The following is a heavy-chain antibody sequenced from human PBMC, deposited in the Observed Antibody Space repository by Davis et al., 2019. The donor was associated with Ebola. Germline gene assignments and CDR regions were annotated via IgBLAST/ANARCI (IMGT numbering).Heavy chain of an antibody. D-gene: IGHD5-24*01. V-gene: IGHV3-73*01. CDR3: TRLRGLDRDDYYFGIDV. CDR2: IRTRGKSYET. Sequence: ESLKISCVGSAFIFSDSPIHWVRLASGKGLEWVGRIRTRGKSYETAYGPSVKGRFTVSRDDSKNTAYLQINSLKIEDSAVYYFTRLRGLDRDDYYFGIDVWGQGTTVAVSS. J-gene: IGHJ6*02. CDR1: AFIFSDSP.